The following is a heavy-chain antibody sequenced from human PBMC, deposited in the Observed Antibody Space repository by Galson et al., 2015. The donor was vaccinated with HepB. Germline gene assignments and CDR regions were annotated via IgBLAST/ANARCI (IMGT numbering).Heavy chain of an antibody. CDR1: GYTFNNYA. V-gene: IGHV1-18*01. D-gene: IGHD3-22*01. CDR2: ITAYNGNT. J-gene: IGHJ4*01. CDR3: ARDMEWIFSYDGSSGHADY. Sequence: SVKVSCKASGYTFNNYAISWVRQAPGQGLEWMGWITAYNGNTNYAQKLQGRVTMTTDTSTSTAYMELRSLRSDDTAVYYCARDMEWIFSYDGSSGHADYWGQGTLVTVSS.